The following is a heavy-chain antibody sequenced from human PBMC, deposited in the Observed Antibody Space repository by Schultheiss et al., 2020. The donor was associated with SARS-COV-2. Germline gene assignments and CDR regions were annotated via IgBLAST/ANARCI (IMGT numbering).Heavy chain of an antibody. V-gene: IGHV1-69*13. CDR2: IIPIFGTA. J-gene: IGHJ4*02. D-gene: IGHD1-26*01. CDR3: ASAPHSGSYYLNY. CDR1: GCTFSAYC. Sequence: SVKVSCKASGCTFSAYCLHWVRQAPGQGLEWMGGIIPIFGTANYAQKFQGRVTITADESTSTAYMELSSLRSEDTAVYYCASAPHSGSYYLNYWGQGTLVTVSS.